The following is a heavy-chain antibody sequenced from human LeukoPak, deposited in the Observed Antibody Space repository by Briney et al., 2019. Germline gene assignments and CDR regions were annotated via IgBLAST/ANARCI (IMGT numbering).Heavy chain of an antibody. J-gene: IGHJ6*02. CDR3: ARDRPSHYYESPENHGMDV. Sequence: PSETLSLTCTVSGGSISSYYWSWIRQPPGKGLEWIGYIYYSGSTNYNPSLKSRVTISVDTSKTQFSLKLSSVTAADTAVYYCARDRPSHYYESPENHGMDVWGQGTTVTVSS. CDR2: IYYSGST. D-gene: IGHD3-22*01. V-gene: IGHV4-59*01. CDR1: GGSISSYY.